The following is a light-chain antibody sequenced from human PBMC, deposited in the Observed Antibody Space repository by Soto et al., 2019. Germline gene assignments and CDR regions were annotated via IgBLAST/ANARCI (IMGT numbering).Light chain of an antibody. CDR2: DVS. J-gene: IGLJ1*01. CDR3: SAFTGTTYV. Sequence: QSALPQPASMSGAPGQSITISCTGTGSDVRGNKYVSWHQHYPGKAPKLMISDVSNRPSGVSDRFSGSKSGDTASLTISGLQAEDEADYYCSAFTGTTYVFGTGTKVTVL. CDR1: GSDVRGNKY. V-gene: IGLV2-14*03.